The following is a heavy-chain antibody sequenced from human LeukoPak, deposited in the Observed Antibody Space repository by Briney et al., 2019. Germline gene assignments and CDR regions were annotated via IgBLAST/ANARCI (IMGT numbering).Heavy chain of an antibody. CDR1: GFTFSRYG. Sequence: GGSLRLSCAASGFTFSRYGMSWVRQAPGKGLEWVSSITGSGSTTYYADSVRGRFTISRDNSKNTLYLQMNSLRAEDTAVYYCARGQIYGTGSYFFDHWGQGTLVTVSS. D-gene: IGHD3-10*01. CDR3: ARGQIYGTGSYFFDH. V-gene: IGHV3-23*01. CDR2: ITGSGSTT. J-gene: IGHJ4*02.